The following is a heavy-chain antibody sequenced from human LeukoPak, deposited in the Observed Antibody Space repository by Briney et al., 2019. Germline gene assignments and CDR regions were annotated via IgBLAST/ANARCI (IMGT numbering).Heavy chain of an antibody. CDR3: ARDLEYLESYYFDY. J-gene: IGHJ4*02. V-gene: IGHV1-2*02. CDR1: GYTFTSYG. D-gene: IGHD2/OR15-2a*01. Sequence: GASVKVSCKASGYTFTSYGISWVRQAPGQGLEWMGWINPNSGGTNYAQKFQGRVTMTRDTSISTAYMELSRLRSDDTAVYYCARDLEYLESYYFDYWGQGTLVTVSS. CDR2: INPNSGGT.